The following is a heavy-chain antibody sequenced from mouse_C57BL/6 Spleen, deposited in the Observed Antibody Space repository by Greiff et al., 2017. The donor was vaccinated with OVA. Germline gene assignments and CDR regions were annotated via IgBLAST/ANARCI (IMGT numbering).Heavy chain of an antibody. CDR1: GYTFTDYY. J-gene: IGHJ4*01. CDR3: ARGGRDYYAMDY. Sequence: VQLQQSGPELVKPGASVKISCKASGYTFTDYYMNWVKQSHGKSLEWIGDINPNNGGTSYNQKFKGKATLTVDKSSSTAYMELRSLTSEDSAVYYCARGGRDYYAMDYWGQGTSVTVSS. CDR2: INPNNGGT. V-gene: IGHV1-26*01. D-gene: IGHD3-3*01.